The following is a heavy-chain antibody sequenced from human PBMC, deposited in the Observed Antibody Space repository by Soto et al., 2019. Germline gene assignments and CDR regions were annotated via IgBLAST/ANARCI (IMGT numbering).Heavy chain of an antibody. Sequence: VQLEESGGNVVQPGRSLRLSCAASGFSFSDYGMHWVRQAPGKGLESVALLSYDGDKEYYADSVKGRFTISRDNSKNTVFLQMNSLRSEDTAVYYCGKDLMGEQWLGVMHYWGQGTLVTVSS. J-gene: IGHJ4*02. D-gene: IGHD6-19*01. CDR3: GKDLMGEQWLGVMHY. V-gene: IGHV3-30*18. CDR1: GFSFSDYG. CDR2: LSYDGDKE.